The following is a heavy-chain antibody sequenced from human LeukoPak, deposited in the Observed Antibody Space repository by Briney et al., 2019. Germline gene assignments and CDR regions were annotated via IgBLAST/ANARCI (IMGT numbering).Heavy chain of an antibody. D-gene: IGHD3-22*01. V-gene: IGHV3-74*01. CDR3: ARRYHYDSSGYQFDY. CDR1: GFTFGTYW. Sequence: QPGGSLRLSCAASGFTFGTYWMHWVRQAPGKGLVWVSRIDAEGTTTTYADSVKGRFTISRDNAKNTLYLQMNSLRAEDTAVYYCARRYHYDSSGYQFDYWGQGTLVTVSS. CDR2: IDAEGTTT. J-gene: IGHJ4*02.